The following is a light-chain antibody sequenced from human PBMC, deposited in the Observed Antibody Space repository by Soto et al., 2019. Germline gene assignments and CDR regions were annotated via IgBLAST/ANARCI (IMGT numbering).Light chain of an antibody. CDR1: QTFNNY. Sequence: EIVMTQSPATLSVSPGERATLSCRASQTFNNYLAWYQQKPGQAPRLLIYSTSARVTDIPTRFSGSGSGTEFTLTISSVQSADFAVYYCQQCNEWPYTFGQGTKLEIK. CDR2: STS. CDR3: QQCNEWPYT. V-gene: IGKV3-15*01. J-gene: IGKJ2*01.